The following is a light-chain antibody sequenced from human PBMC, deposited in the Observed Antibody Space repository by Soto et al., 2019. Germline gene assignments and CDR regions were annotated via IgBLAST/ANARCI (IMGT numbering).Light chain of an antibody. V-gene: IGKV3-20*01. CDR3: QQYGSSPPRT. CDR1: QSVSSN. CDR2: GAS. J-gene: IGKJ1*01. Sequence: DIMMAQSPATLSVSPGERATISCRASQSVSSNLTWYQQKPGQAPRLLIYGASSRATGIPARFSGSGSGTDFTLTISRLEPEDSAVYYCQQYGSSPPRTFGQGTKVDIK.